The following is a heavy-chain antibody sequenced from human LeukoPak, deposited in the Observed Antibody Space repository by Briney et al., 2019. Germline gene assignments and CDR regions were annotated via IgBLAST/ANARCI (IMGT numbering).Heavy chain of an antibody. V-gene: IGHV4-59*08. CDR2: VTYSGDT. CDR1: RGSLSDYF. CDR3: ARHLSRGYSGYDDAFDI. D-gene: IGHD5-12*01. Sequence: SETLSLTCTVSRGSLSDYFWTWMRQSPGKGLEWIGHVTYSGDTNYNPSFKSRVTISVDTSKNQFSLKLSSVTAADTAVYYCARHLSRGYSGYDDAFDIWGQRTMVTVSS. J-gene: IGHJ3*02.